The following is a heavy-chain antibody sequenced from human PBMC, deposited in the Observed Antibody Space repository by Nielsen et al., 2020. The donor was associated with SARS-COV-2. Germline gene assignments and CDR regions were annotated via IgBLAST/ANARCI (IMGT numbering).Heavy chain of an antibody. Sequence: SETLSLTCTVSGGSISSDSFYWGWIRQSPGKGLEWIGCVYNNGNTYYNPSLKSRVTISVDTSKKQFSLRLSSVTAADTAVFYCAAITGSGWLSTRMGYYFSHWGQGTLVSVSS. CDR2: VYNNGNT. CDR3: AAITGSGWLSTRMGYYFSH. V-gene: IGHV4-39*01. CDR1: GGSISSDSFY. J-gene: IGHJ4*02. D-gene: IGHD2/OR15-2a*01.